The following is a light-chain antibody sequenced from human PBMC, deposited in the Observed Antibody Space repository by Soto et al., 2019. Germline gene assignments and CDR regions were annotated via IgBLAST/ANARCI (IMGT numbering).Light chain of an antibody. CDR2: AAS. V-gene: IGKV1-12*01. CDR1: HDIKKW. Sequence: DIQMTQSPSSVSASVGDTINITCRASHDIKKWLAWYQQKPGKAPKVLIYAASNLESGVSPRFSGSVAGTDFSLTISSLQTEDFATYFRHQASSYPYTFGPGTKVDIK. CDR3: HQASSYPYT. J-gene: IGKJ3*01.